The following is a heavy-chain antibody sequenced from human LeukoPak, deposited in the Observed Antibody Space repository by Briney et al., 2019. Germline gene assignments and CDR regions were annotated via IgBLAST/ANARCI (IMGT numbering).Heavy chain of an antibody. J-gene: IGHJ4*02. V-gene: IGHV3-48*04. Sequence: GGSLRLSCAASGFTFSSYWMSWVRQAPGKGLEWVSYISSSGSTIYYADSVKGRFTISRDNAKNSLYLQMNSLRAEDTAVYYCARDESEYAVAGTSFDYWGQGTLVTVSS. D-gene: IGHD6-19*01. CDR1: GFTFSSYW. CDR2: ISSSGSTI. CDR3: ARDESEYAVAGTSFDY.